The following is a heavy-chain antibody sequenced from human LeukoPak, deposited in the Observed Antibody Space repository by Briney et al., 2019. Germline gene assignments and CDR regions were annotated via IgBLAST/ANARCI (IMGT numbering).Heavy chain of an antibody. CDR2: IYYNGTNT. D-gene: IGHD3-10*01. CDR3: VRESDSRSASGSPDH. J-gene: IGHJ4*02. Sequence: GGSLRLSCAVSGVTFSDNLMHWVRQAPGKGLEWVGVIYYNGTNTYSAASMKGPFTISSDNSKNTLFLQMNNLRAEDTALYYCVRESDSRSASGSPDHWGQGTLVTVSS. CDR1: GVTFSDNL. V-gene: IGHV3-30-3*01.